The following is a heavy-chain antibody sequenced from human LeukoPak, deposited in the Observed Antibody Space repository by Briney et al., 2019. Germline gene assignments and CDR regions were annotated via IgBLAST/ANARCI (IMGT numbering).Heavy chain of an antibody. V-gene: IGHV4-34*01. J-gene: IGHJ6*03. Sequence: PGGSLRLSCAASGFTFSDYYMSWIRQAPGKGLEWIGEINHSGSTNYNPSLKSRVTISVDTSKNQFSLKLSSVTAADTAVYYCARDQEGYYDSSGYYRDTYYYYYYMDVWGKGTTVTVSS. CDR2: INHSGST. D-gene: IGHD3-22*01. CDR3: ARDQEGYYDSSGYYRDTYYYYYYMDV. CDR1: GFTFSDYY.